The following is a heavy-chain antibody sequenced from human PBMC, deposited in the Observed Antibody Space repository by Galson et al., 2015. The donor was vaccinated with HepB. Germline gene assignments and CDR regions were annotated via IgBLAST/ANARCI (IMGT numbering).Heavy chain of an antibody. CDR2: LSGNGYKT. J-gene: IGHJ4*02. D-gene: IGHD2-15*01. Sequence: SLRLSCAASGFAFSTYAMSWVRQAPGKGLEWVSALSGNGYKTYYADSVRGRFTISRDNSKNTLYLQMNSLRAEDTAVYYCARDSFAYSGGHWGQGTLVTVSS. CDR1: GFAFSTYA. CDR3: ARDSFAYSGGH. V-gene: IGHV3-23*01.